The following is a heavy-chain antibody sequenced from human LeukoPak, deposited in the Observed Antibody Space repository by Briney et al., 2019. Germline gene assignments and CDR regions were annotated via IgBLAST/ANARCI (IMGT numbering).Heavy chain of an antibody. J-gene: IGHJ6*04. CDR2: IIPVFGTT. V-gene: IGHV1-69*05. Sequence: GASVKVSCKASGGTFSNYSITWVRQALGQGLEWMGGIIPVFGTTNYAQDLQDRVTITTDESTTTAYMELSSLRSEDTAIYYCARGSYYDSSGYYSPKMDVWGKGTAVTVSS. CDR1: GGTFSNYS. D-gene: IGHD3-22*01. CDR3: ARGSYYDSSGYYSPKMDV.